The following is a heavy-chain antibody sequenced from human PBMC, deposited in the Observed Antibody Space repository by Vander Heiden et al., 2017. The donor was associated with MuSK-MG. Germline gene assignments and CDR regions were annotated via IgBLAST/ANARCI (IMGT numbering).Heavy chain of an antibody. CDR1: GFSLSTSGVG. Sequence: QITLKESGPTLVKPTQTLTLTCTFSGFSLSTSGVGVGWIRQPPGKALEWLALIYWDDDKRYSPSLKSMLTITKDTAKNPVVLTLTHMDPLNTANTSCAHREGERLFFGDALGAFDIWGQGTLGTVSA. CDR3: AHREGERLFFGDALGAFDI. J-gene: IGHJ3*02. D-gene: IGHD3-16*01. V-gene: IGHV2-5*02. CDR2: IYWDDDK.